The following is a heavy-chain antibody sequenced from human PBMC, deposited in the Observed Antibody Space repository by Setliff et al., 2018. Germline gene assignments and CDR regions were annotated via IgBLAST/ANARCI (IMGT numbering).Heavy chain of an antibody. CDR1: GGTFSSYA. Sequence: SVKVSCKASGGTFSSYAISWVRQAPGQGLEWMGGIIPIFGTANYAQKFQGRVTITADESTSTAYMELSSLRSDDTAVFYCAREVVVVKSAINYYYYMDVWGKGTTVTVSS. CDR3: AREVVVVKSAINYYYYMDV. V-gene: IGHV1-69*13. J-gene: IGHJ6*03. D-gene: IGHD2-2*01. CDR2: IIPIFGTA.